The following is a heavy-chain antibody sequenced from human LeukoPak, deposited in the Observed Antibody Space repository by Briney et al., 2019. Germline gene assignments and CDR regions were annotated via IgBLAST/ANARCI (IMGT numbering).Heavy chain of an antibody. V-gene: IGHV1-46*01. J-gene: IGHJ4*02. D-gene: IGHD4-17*01. Sequence: ASVKVSCKASGNTFTSYYMHWVRQAPGQGLEWMGIVNPSGGSTSYAQKFQGRVTMTRDTSTSTVYMELSSLRSEDTAVYYCARDLVVYGDPRGYFDYWGQGTLVTVSS. CDR3: ARDLVVYGDPRGYFDY. CDR1: GNTFTSYY. CDR2: VNPSGGST.